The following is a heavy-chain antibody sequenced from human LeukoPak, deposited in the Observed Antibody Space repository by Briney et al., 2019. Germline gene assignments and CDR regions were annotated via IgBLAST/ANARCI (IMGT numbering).Heavy chain of an antibody. CDR3: AKYGSGAAYYMDV. V-gene: IGHV4-38-2*02. CDR2: IYHSGST. Sequence: PSETLSLTCTVSGYSISSGYYWGWIRQPPGQGLEWIGSIYHSGSTYYNPSLKSRVTISVDTSKNQFSLKLSSVTAADTAVYYCAKYGSGAAYYMDVWGKGTTVTVSS. D-gene: IGHD3-10*01. CDR1: GYSISSGYY. J-gene: IGHJ6*03.